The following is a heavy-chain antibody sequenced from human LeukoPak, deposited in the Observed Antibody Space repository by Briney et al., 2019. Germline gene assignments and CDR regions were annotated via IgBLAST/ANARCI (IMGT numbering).Heavy chain of an antibody. Sequence: GGSLRLSCADSGFTFSSYPMCWVCLAPGKGLGWVSNISGSGGSLYYADSVRGRFTISRDNSKNTLYLQMNSLRAEETGVYYCAKLMGSLDAWWSFRFSFDSWGQGTLVTVSS. CDR2: ISGSGGSL. CDR1: GFTFSSYP. V-gene: IGHV3-23*01. D-gene: IGHD3-16*02. CDR3: AKLMGSLDAWWSFRFSFDS. J-gene: IGHJ4*02.